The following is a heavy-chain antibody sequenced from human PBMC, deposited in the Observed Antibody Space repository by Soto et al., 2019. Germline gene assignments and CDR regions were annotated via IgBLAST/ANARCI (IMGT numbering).Heavy chain of an antibody. CDR3: VRRVSGNYDY. Sequence: EVPLAESGGCMVQPGGSLRLSCVASGFTFSSYDLHWVRQAPGKGLEYVSSISSNGGTKYYGNSVKGRFTISRDNSKNTLYLQMGSLRAEDMAVYYCVRRVSGNYDYWGQGTLVTVSS. CDR2: ISSNGGTK. J-gene: IGHJ4*02. CDR1: GFTFSSYD. D-gene: IGHD1-7*01. V-gene: IGHV3-64*01.